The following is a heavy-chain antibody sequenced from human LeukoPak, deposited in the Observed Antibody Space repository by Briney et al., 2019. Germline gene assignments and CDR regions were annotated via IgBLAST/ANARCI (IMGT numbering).Heavy chain of an antibody. CDR1: GYTFTGYY. V-gene: IGHV1-2*04. J-gene: IGHJ4*02. CDR2: INPNSGGT. CDR3: ARGGLLWFGESGDY. D-gene: IGHD3-10*01. Sequence: ASVKASCKASGYTFTGYYMHWVRQAPGQGLECMGWINPNSGGTNYAQKFKGWVTMTRDTSISTAYMELSRPRSDATAVYYCARGGLLWFGESGDYWGQGTLVTVSS.